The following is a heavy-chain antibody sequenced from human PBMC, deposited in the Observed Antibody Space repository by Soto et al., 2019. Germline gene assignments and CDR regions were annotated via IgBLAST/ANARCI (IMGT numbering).Heavy chain of an antibody. Sequence: QVHLVQSGAEVKKPGASVKVSCKGSGYGFTTYGITWVRQAPGQGLEWMAWISAHNGNTNYAQKHQGRVTVTRDTSTSTAYMELRSLRSEATAVYYCARGRYGDYWGQGALVTVSS. CDR3: ARGRYGDY. CDR1: GYGFTTYG. CDR2: ISAHNGNT. V-gene: IGHV1-18*01. J-gene: IGHJ4*02. D-gene: IGHD1-1*01.